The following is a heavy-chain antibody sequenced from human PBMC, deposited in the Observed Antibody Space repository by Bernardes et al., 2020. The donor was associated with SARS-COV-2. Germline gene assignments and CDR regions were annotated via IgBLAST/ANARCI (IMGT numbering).Heavy chain of an antibody. Sequence: GSLRLSCAASGFTFSSYAMSWVRQAPGKGLEWVSVISGSDGITYYADSVKGRFTISRDNSKNTLYLQMNSLRAEDTAVYYCAKRVGDFWLPHPFDYWGQGTLVTVSS. J-gene: IGHJ4*02. CDR3: AKRVGDFWLPHPFDY. D-gene: IGHD3-3*01. V-gene: IGHV3-23*01. CDR2: ISGSDGIT. CDR1: GFTFSSYA.